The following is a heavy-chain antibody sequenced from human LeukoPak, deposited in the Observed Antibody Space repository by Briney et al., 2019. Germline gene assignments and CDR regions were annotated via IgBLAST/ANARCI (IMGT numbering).Heavy chain of an antibody. CDR3: ARVVPAAMPSLYYYGMYF. V-gene: IGHV1-2*02. CDR1: GYTFTGYY. D-gene: IGHD2-2*01. J-gene: IGHJ6*02. Sequence: AGSVRVSCTASGYTFTGYYMHWVRQAPGQGLEWMGWINTKSGCTSYAQMFQGRVTMTRHTSISTAYMQLSRLRSDDTAVYYCARVVPAAMPSLYYYGMYFLGQGTTVTGPS. CDR2: INTKSGCT.